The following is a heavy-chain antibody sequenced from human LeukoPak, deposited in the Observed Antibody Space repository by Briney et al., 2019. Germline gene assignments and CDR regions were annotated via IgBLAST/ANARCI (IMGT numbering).Heavy chain of an antibody. J-gene: IGHJ5*02. V-gene: IGHV1-2*02. CDR2: INPNSGGT. D-gene: IGHD5-12*01. Sequence: ASVKVSCKASGYTFTSYYMHWVRQAPGQGLEWMGWINPNSGGTNYAQKFQGRVTMTRDTSISTAYMELSRLRSDDTAVYYCARVLGYSGYENRPFDPWGQGTLVTVSS. CDR3: ARVLGYSGYENRPFDP. CDR1: GYTFTSYY.